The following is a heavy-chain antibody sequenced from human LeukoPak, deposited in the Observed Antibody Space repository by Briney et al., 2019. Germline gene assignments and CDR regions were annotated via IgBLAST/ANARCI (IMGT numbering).Heavy chain of an antibody. D-gene: IGHD3-22*01. Sequence: GGSLRLSCAASGFTFSNYWMHWVRQAPGKGLVWVSRINSDGINTSYADSVEGRFTISRDNAKNTLNLQMNSLRAEDTAVYYCARDLGQYYDTSDNWFDPWGQGTLVAVSS. CDR1: GFTFSNYW. CDR3: ARDLGQYYDTSDNWFDP. V-gene: IGHV3-74*01. CDR2: INSDGINT. J-gene: IGHJ5*02.